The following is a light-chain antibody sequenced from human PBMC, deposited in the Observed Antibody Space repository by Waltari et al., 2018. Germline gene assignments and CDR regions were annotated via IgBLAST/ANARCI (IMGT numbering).Light chain of an antibody. CDR1: SSDIGNYNY. V-gene: IGLV2-14*01. Sequence: HSALTQPASVSGSPGQSITISCTGTSSDIGNYNYVSWYQQHPGKAPKLMIFEVRNRPSGVSDRFCGSKSRNTASLTISGLQAEDEADYYCSSYISSDTLERFGGGTSLTVL. CDR2: EVR. CDR3: SSYISSDTLER. J-gene: IGLJ2*01.